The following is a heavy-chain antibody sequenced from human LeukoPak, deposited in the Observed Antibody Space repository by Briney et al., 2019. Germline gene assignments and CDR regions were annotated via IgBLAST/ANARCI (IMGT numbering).Heavy chain of an antibody. D-gene: IGHD6-19*01. CDR1: GFTFSSYG. CDR3: AKADDSGWYDY. CDR2: ISYDGSNK. V-gene: IGHV3-30*18. Sequence: GGSLRLSCAASGFTFSSYGMHWVRQAPGKGLEWVAVISYDGSNKYYADSVKGRFTISRDNSKNTLYLQMNSLRAEDTAVYYCAKADDSGWYDYWGQGTLVTVSS. J-gene: IGHJ4*02.